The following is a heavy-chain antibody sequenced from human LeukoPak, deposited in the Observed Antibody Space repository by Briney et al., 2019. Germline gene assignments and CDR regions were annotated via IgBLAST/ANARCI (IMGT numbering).Heavy chain of an antibody. J-gene: IGHJ4*02. Sequence: SETLSLTCTVSGGSISSGGYYWSWIRQHPGKGLEWIGYIRYSGSTNYNPPLKSRVTISVDTSKNHFSLKLSSVTAADTAVYYCARGPYDSSRDWGQGTLVTVSS. CDR1: GGSISSGGYY. CDR3: ARGPYDSSRD. V-gene: IGHV4-31*03. CDR2: IRYSGST. D-gene: IGHD3-22*01.